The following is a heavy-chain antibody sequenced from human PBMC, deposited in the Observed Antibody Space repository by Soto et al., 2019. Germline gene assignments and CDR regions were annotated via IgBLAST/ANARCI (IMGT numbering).Heavy chain of an antibody. CDR1: GLTFSSYD. CDR3: ARACSSTSCYTSRGMDV. J-gene: IGHJ6*02. CDR2: IGTAGDP. Sequence: EVQLVESGGGLVQPGGSLRLSCAASGLTFSSYDMHWVRQATGKGLEWVSAIGTAGDPYYPGSVKGRFTISRENAKNSLYLQMNSLRAGDTAVYYCARACSSTSCYTSRGMDVWGQGTTVTVSS. V-gene: IGHV3-13*05. D-gene: IGHD2-2*02.